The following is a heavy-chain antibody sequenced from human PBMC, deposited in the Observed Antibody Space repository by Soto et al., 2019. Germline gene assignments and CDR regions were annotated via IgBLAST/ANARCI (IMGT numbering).Heavy chain of an antibody. D-gene: IGHD6-19*01. V-gene: IGHV3-21*01. CDR3: AREIAVAGTTSTTCWSPHANFHYGMGV. Sequence: GKGLEWVSSISSSSSYICYADSVKGRFTISRDNAKNSLYLQMNSLRAEDTAVYYCAREIAVAGTTSTTCWSPHANFHYGMGVCGQGTTGSGSS. CDR2: ISSSSSYI. J-gene: IGHJ6*01.